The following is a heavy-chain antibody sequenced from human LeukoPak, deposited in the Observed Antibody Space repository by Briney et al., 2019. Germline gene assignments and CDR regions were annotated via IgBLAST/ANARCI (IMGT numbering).Heavy chain of an antibody. Sequence: GGSLRLSCAASGFTFSSYSMNWVRQAPGKGLEWVSYISSSGSTIDYADSVKGRFTISRDNAKNSLYLQMNSLRAEDTAVYYCANGGTYSSGPWGQGTLVTVSS. CDR3: ANGGTYSSGP. D-gene: IGHD3-22*01. V-gene: IGHV3-48*04. J-gene: IGHJ5*02. CDR2: ISSSGSTI. CDR1: GFTFSSYS.